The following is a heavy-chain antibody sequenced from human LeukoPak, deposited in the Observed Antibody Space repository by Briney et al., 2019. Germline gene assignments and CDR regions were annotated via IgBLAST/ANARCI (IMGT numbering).Heavy chain of an antibody. CDR3: AKNSTAAWFDP. CDR2: IYYSGST. CDR1: GYSISSGDY. J-gene: IGHJ5*02. Sequence: SETLSLTCAVSGYSISSGDYWAWLRQPPGKGLEWIGSIYYSGSTDYNPSLKSRVSISVDTSKNQFSLKLFSVTAADTAVYYCAKNSTAAWFDPWGQGTLVTVSS. D-gene: IGHD2/OR15-2a*01. V-gene: IGHV4-38-2*01.